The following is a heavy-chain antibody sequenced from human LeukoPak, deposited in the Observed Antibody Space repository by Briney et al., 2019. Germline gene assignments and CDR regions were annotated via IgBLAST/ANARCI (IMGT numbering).Heavy chain of an antibody. CDR1: GFTFSSYE. J-gene: IGHJ4*02. D-gene: IGHD6-19*01. CDR2: ISSSSSTI. Sequence: GGSLRLSCAASGFTFSSYEMHWVRQAPGKGLEWVSYISSSSSTIYYADSVKGRFTISRDNAKNSLYLQMNSLRAEDTAVYYCARDRSGSSGWSRPTPFDYWGQGTLVTVSS. V-gene: IGHV3-48*03. CDR3: ARDRSGSSGWSRPTPFDY.